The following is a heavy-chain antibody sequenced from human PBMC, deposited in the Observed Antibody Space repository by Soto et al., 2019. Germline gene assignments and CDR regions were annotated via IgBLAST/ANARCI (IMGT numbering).Heavy chain of an antibody. CDR2: VSYSGST. J-gene: IGHJ4*02. Sequence: SATLSLTCALSVGPIGGYYWSWIRQRPGKALEWIGYVSYSGSTDYHPSLKSRVSISIDTSKNQFSLKMISVTAADTAVYYCVKRSLLVAPTWGQGILVTVSS. V-gene: IGHV4-59*08. CDR1: VGPIGGYY. CDR3: VKRSLLVAPT. D-gene: IGHD2-21*01.